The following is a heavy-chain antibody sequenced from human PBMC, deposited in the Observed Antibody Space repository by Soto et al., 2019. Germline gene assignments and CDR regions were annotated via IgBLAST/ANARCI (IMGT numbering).Heavy chain of an antibody. J-gene: IGHJ5*02. CDR3: TRDASRDSSARGWFDP. CDR2: ISSNSAYI. Sequence: KSGGSLRISCAASVFTFRIFTMNWVGQAPGKGLEWVSTISSNSAYIYYTDALRGRFTISRDNAKNSLHLQMNSLRAEDTAVYYCTRDASRDSSARGWFDPWGPGTMVTVSS. D-gene: IGHD6-13*01. CDR1: VFTFRIFT. V-gene: IGHV3-21*01.